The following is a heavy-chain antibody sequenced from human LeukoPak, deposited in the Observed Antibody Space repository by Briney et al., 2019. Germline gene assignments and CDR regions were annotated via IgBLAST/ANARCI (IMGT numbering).Heavy chain of an antibody. Sequence: SETLSLTCTVSGVSISSSSYYWGWIRQPPGKGLEWIGSIYYSGSTYYNPSLKSRVTISVDTSKNQFSLKLSSVTAADTAVYYCARVAAAGSWFDPWGQGTLVTVSS. V-gene: IGHV4-39*07. J-gene: IGHJ5*02. D-gene: IGHD6-13*01. CDR1: GVSISSSSYY. CDR3: ARVAAAGSWFDP. CDR2: IYYSGST.